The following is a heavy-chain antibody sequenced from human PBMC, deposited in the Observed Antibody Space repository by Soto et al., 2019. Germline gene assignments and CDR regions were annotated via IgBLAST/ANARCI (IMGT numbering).Heavy chain of an antibody. CDR1: GGSISSGGYS. J-gene: IGHJ4*02. V-gene: IGHV4-30-2*01. CDR2: IYHSGST. Sequence: QLQLQESGSGLVKPSQTLSLTCAVSGGSISSGGYSWSWIRQPPGKGLEWIGYIYHSGSTYYNPCLNGRVPIAVDRSKDQFALKLRSVTAADTAVYYCARGNVVAIDYWGQGTLVTVSS. D-gene: IGHD2-21*01. CDR3: ARGNVVAIDY.